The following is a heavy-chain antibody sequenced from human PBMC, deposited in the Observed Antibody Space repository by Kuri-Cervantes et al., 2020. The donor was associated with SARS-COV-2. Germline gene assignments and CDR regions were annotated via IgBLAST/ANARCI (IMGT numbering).Heavy chain of an antibody. CDR1: GYTVSSYG. CDR3: ARSYYGRYSDGFDI. D-gene: IGHD1-26*01. Sequence: ASVKVSCKGYGYTVSSYGIAWVRQAPGQGLEWMAWIRVSNGNTNSAQKSQARVATTTDTSTNTVFMELRSLRSDDTAVYYCARSYYGRYSDGFDIWGQGTLVTVSS. J-gene: IGHJ3*02. V-gene: IGHV1-18*04. CDR2: IRVSNGNT.